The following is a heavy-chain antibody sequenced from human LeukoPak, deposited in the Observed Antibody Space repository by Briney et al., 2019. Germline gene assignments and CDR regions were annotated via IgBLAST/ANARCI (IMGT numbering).Heavy chain of an antibody. CDR2: INHSGST. Sequence: SETLSLTCAVYGGSFSGYYWSWIRQPPGKGLEWIGEINHSGSTNYNPSLKSRVTISVDTSKNQFSLKLSSVTAADTAVYYCARGGHGSLPGGDYWGQGTLVTVSS. D-gene: IGHD1-26*01. CDR1: GGSFSGYY. J-gene: IGHJ4*02. CDR3: ARGGHGSLPGGDY. V-gene: IGHV4-34*01.